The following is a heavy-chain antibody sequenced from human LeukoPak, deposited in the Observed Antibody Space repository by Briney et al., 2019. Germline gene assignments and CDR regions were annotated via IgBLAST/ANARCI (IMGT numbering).Heavy chain of an antibody. CDR2: MYTSGDT. Sequence: PSETLSLTCTVSGGSMSSSYHYWNWIRQPAGKGLEWIGRMYTSGDTTYNPSLQGRVTISLDTSKSQFSLKLSSVTAADTAGYYCARTFCSGGNCYHFDSWGQGILVTVSS. J-gene: IGHJ4*02. D-gene: IGHD2-15*01. CDR1: GGSMSSSYHY. CDR3: ARTFCSGGNCYHFDS. V-gene: IGHV4-61*02.